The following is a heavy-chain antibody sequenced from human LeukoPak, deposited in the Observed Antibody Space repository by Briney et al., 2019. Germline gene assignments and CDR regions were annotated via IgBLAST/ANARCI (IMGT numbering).Heavy chain of an antibody. CDR3: ACTYCGADCSEVERFFDY. CDR1: GGSISSYY. J-gene: IGHJ4*02. D-gene: IGHD2-21*02. Sequence: SETLSLTCTVSGGSISSYYWSWIRHPPGKGLEWIGYIYYSGSTNYNPSLKSRVTISVDTSKNQFSLKLSSVTAGDTAVYYCACTYCGADCSEVERFFDYWGQGTLVTVSS. V-gene: IGHV4-59*08. CDR2: IYYSGST.